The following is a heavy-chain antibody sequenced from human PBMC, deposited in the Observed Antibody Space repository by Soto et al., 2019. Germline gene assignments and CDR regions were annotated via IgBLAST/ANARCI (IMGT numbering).Heavy chain of an antibody. CDR1: GGTFSSYA. CDR3: ARVSPWEAFGVVIIPGSDYYYGMDV. V-gene: IGHV1-69*06. D-gene: IGHD3-3*01. CDR2: IIPIFGTA. J-gene: IGHJ6*02. Sequence: ASVKVSCKASGGTFSSYAISWVRPAPGQGLEWMGGIIPIFGTANYAQKFQGRVTITADKSTSTAYMELSSLRSEDTAVYYCARVSPWEAFGVVIIPGSDYYYGMDVWGQGTTVTVSS.